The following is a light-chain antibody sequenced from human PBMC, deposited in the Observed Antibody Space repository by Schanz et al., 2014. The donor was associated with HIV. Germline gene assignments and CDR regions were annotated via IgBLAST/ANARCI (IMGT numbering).Light chain of an antibody. Sequence: QSVLTQPPSASGTPGQRVTISCSGSSSNIKMNPANWYQHLPGMGPKLLIYATYNRPSGVPDRFSGSGSDTSASLAISGLQSEDEADYYCAGWDDSLNVWVFGGGTKLTVL. CDR3: AGWDDSLNVWV. V-gene: IGLV1-44*01. CDR2: ATY. CDR1: SSNIKMNP. J-gene: IGLJ3*02.